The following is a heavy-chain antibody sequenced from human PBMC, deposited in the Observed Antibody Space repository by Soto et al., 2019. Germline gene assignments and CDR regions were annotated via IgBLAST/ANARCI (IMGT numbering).Heavy chain of an antibody. Sequence: GGSLRLSCAASGFTFSSYAMSWVRQAPGKGLEWVSAISGSGGSTYYADSVKGRFTISRDNSKNTLYLQMNSLRAEDTAVYYCAKDTEDIVVVVAAPAAFDIWGQGTMVTVSS. D-gene: IGHD2-15*01. CDR3: AKDTEDIVVVVAAPAAFDI. CDR1: GFTFSSYA. J-gene: IGHJ3*02. V-gene: IGHV3-23*01. CDR2: ISGSGGST.